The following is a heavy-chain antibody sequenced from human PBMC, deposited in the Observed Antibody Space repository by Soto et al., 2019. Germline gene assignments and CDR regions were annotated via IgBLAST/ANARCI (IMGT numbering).Heavy chain of an antibody. CDR3: ARGQGDYDFWSGSNYYCYMDV. CDR1: GGSISSGDYY. Sequence: SETLSLTCTVSGGSISSGDYYWSWIRQPPGKGLEWIGYIYYSGSTYYNPSLKSRVTISVDTSKNQFSLKLSSVTAADTAVYYCARGQGDYDFWSGSNYYCYMDVWGKGTTVTVSS. CDR2: IYYSGST. D-gene: IGHD3-3*01. J-gene: IGHJ6*03. V-gene: IGHV4-30-4*01.